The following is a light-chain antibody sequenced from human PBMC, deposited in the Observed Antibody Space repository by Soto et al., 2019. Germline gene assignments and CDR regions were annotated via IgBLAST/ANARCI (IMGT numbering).Light chain of an antibody. Sequence: DIQMTQSPSSVSASVVDRVTISCRASKGISNWLAWYQQKPGKAPELLIYAASSLQSGVPSRFSGSGYGPDFTLTINRLHPADVGTYYCQQDISFPFTFGPGTKVHV. CDR3: QQDISFPFT. J-gene: IGKJ3*01. CDR2: AAS. V-gene: IGKV1-12*01. CDR1: KGISNW.